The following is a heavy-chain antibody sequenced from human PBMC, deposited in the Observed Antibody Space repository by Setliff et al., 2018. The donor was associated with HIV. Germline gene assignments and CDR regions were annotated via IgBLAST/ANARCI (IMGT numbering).Heavy chain of an antibody. D-gene: IGHD3-22*01. J-gene: IGHJ3*02. Sequence: ASVKVSCKASGYTFTSYGVSWVRQAPGQGLEWMGWISAYNGNTNYAQKLQGRVTMTTDTSTSTAYMELRSLRSDDTAVYYCARMIVLSASSPPNAFDIWGQGTMVTVSS. CDR3: ARMIVLSASSPPNAFDI. CDR2: ISAYNGNT. CDR1: GYTFTSYG. V-gene: IGHV1-18*01.